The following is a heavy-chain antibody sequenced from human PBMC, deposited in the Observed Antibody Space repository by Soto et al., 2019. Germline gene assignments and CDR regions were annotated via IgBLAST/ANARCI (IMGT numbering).Heavy chain of an antibody. D-gene: IGHD2-21*02. CDR1: RFTFSSYA. J-gene: IGHJ4*02. CDR3: ARDVREGIIAYCGGDCYSV. Sequence: QVQLVESGGGVVQPGRSLRLSCAASRFTFSSYAMHWVRQAPGKGLEWVAVISYDGSNKYYADSVKGRFTISRDNSKNTLYLQMNSLRAEDTAVYYCARDVREGIIAYCGGDCYSVWGQGTLVTVSS. V-gene: IGHV3-30-3*01. CDR2: ISYDGSNK.